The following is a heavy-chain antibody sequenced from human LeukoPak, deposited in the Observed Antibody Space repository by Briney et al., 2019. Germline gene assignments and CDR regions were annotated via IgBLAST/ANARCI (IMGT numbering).Heavy chain of an antibody. J-gene: IGHJ6*03. Sequence: GGSLRLSCAASGFTFSSYSMHWVRRAPEKGLESVSAIISSGGSTYYANSVKGRFTISRDNSKNTLYLQMGSLRVEDMAVYYCARVRMGATVSDFYYYYMDVWGKGTTVTVSS. CDR3: ARVRMGATVSDFYYYYMDV. D-gene: IGHD1-26*01. CDR2: IISSGGST. V-gene: IGHV3-64*01. CDR1: GFTFSSYS.